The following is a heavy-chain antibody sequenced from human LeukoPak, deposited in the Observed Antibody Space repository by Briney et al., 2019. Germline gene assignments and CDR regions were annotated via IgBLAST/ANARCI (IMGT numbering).Heavy chain of an antibody. CDR1: GFTFSSYG. D-gene: IGHD4-17*01. CDR2: IRYDGSNK. J-gene: IGHJ4*02. Sequence: GGSLRLSCAASGFTFSSYGMHWVRQAPGKGLEWVAFIRYDGSNKYYADSVKGRFTISRDNSKNTLYLQMNSLRAEDTAVYYCAKVRTTAYYFDYWGRGTLVTVSS. CDR3: AKVRTTAYYFDY. V-gene: IGHV3-30*02.